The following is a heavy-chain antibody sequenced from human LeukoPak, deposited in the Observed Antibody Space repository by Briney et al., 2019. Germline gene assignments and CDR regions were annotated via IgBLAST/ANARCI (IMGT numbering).Heavy chain of an antibody. J-gene: IGHJ4*02. CDR3: VRGLRGPDY. V-gene: IGHV3-74*01. CDR2: INNDGSDT. CDR1: GFTFINYW. D-gene: IGHD3-16*01. Sequence: PGGFLRLSCAASGFTFINYWMHWVRHAPGKGLVWVSRINNDGSDTVYVDSVKGRFTVSRDNAENTLYLQMSSLRVEDTAVYYCVRGLRGPDYWGQGSLVTVAS.